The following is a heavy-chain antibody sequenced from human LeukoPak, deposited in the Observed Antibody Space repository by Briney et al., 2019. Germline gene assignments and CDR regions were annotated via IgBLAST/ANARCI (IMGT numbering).Heavy chain of an antibody. CDR3: ARGWLLGPDFDY. J-gene: IGHJ4*02. CDR2: IYTSGST. Sequence: SETLSLTCTVSGGSIGSHYWSWIRQPAGKGLEWIGRIYTSGSTNYNPSLKSRVTMSVDTSKNQVSLKLRSVTAADTAVYFCARGWLLGPDFDYWGQGNLVIVSS. D-gene: IGHD3-9*01. CDR1: GGSIGSHY. V-gene: IGHV4-4*07.